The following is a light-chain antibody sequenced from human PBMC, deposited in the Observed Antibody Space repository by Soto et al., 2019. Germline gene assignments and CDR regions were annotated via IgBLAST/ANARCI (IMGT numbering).Light chain of an antibody. Sequence: SALAQPRSVSGSPGQSVTISCTRTSSYIGPYDHVAWYQQHPGKAPKLIIFAVSKRPSGVPDRFSGSKSGNTASLTISGLQAEDEADYYSSSYAGNYIYVFATGTKVTVL. CDR1: SSYIGPYDH. CDR3: SSYAGNYIYV. J-gene: IGLJ1*01. CDR2: AVS. V-gene: IGLV2-11*01.